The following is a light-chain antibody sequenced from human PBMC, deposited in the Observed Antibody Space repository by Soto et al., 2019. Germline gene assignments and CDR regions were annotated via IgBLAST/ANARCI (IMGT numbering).Light chain of an antibody. CDR1: SSDVGAYKF. V-gene: IGLV2-14*01. CDR3: SSYTSTSTPWV. Sequence: QSVLTQPASVSGSPRQSITISCSGTSSDVGAYKFVSWYRHHPGKAPQVMIYEVSNRPSGVSNRFSGSKSGNTASLTISGLQPEDEGDYYCSSYTSTSTPWVFGGGTQLTVL. CDR2: EVS. J-gene: IGLJ3*02.